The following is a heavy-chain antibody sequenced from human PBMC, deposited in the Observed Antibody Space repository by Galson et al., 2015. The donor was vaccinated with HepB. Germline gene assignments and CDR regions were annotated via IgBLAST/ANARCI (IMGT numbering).Heavy chain of an antibody. V-gene: IGHV3-48*02. D-gene: IGHD6-25*01. J-gene: IGHJ6*02. CDR1: GFTFSSYS. Sequence: SLRLSCAASGFTFSSYSMNWVRQAPGKGLEWVSYISSSSSTIYYADSVKGRFTISRDNAKNSLYLQMNSLRDEDTAVYYCASAPGSADFYYYYGMDVWGQGTTVTVSS. CDR3: ASAPGSADFYYYYGMDV. CDR2: ISSSSSTI.